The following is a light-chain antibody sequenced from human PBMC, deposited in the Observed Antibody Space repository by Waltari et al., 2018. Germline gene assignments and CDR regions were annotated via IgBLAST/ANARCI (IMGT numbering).Light chain of an antibody. J-gene: IGLJ7*01. CDR2: EVS. V-gene: IGLV2-14*01. Sequence: QSALTQPASVSGSPGQSITIPCTGTSSDVGGYNYVSWYQQPPGKAPKLMIYEVSNRPSGVSNRFSGSKSGNTASLTISGLQAEDEADYYCSSYTSSSTRAVFGGGTQLTVL. CDR1: SSDVGGYNY. CDR3: SSYTSSSTRAV.